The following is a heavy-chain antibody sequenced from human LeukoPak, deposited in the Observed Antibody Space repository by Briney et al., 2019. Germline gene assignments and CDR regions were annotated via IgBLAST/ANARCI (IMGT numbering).Heavy chain of an antibody. CDR1: GASINSHY. V-gene: IGHV4-4*07. D-gene: IGHD2-15*01. J-gene: IGHJ4*02. Sequence: SETLSLTCTVSGASINSHYWSWIRQPAGKGLEWIGRIYISGSTNYNSSLQSRVTMSVDASKNQFSLKLTSVTAADTAVYYCARALNPLPGTYYFDYWGQGTLVTVSS. CDR2: IYISGST. CDR3: ARALNPLPGTYYFDY.